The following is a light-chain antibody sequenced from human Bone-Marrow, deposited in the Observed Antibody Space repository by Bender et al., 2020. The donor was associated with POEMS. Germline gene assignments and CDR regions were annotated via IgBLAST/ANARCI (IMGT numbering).Light chain of an antibody. V-gene: IGLV2-14*03. Sequence: QSALTQPASVSGSPGQSITISCTGTSSDVGGHKYVSWYQHHPGKAPKLMIYDVGDRPSGVSDRFSGSNSDNTAYLTISGLQAEDEADYYCSSYTTTSTLYVFGTGTKVTVL. CDR2: DVG. CDR1: SSDVGGHKY. J-gene: IGLJ1*01. CDR3: SSYTTTSTLYV.